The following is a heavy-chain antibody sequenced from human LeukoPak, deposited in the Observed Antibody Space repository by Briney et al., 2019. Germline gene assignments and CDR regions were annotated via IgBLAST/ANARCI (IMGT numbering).Heavy chain of an antibody. D-gene: IGHD5-18*01. V-gene: IGHV3-43*02. CDR2: ISGDGGST. CDR3: AKAVGYSYGVDFDY. CDR1: GFTFDDYA. Sequence: PGGSLRLSCAASGFTFDDYAMHWVRQAPGKGLEWVSLISGDGGSTYYADSVKGRFTISRDNSKNSLYLQMNSLRTEDTALYHCAKAVGYSYGVDFDYWGQGTLVTVSS. J-gene: IGHJ4*02.